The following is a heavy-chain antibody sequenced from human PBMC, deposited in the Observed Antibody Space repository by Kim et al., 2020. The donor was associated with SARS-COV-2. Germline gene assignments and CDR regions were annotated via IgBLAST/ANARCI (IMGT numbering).Heavy chain of an antibody. CDR3: ASLPGGFGLRGAAVFDY. V-gene: IGHV5-10-1*01. D-gene: IGHD6-13*01. CDR1: GHSFGSYW. CDR2: IDPSDSYT. Sequence: GESLKISCKASGHSFGSYWITWVRQMPGKGLEWIARIDPSDSYTNYNPSFQGHVIISVDKSISTAYLEWTSLEASDTAMYYCASLPGGFGLRGAAVFDYWGQGTLVTVSS. J-gene: IGHJ4*02.